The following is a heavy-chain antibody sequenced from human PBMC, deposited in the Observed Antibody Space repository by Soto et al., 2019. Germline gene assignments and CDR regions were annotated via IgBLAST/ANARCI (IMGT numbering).Heavy chain of an antibody. CDR3: AKDLDVDTPMAFDY. V-gene: IGHV3-23*01. CDR1: GFTFNNYA. CDR2: TSASGDST. Sequence: PGGSLRLSCAASGFTFNNYAMSWVRQAPGKGLEWVSATSASGDSTYYADSVKGRFTISRDNSRNTLHLQMYSLRAEDSAVYYCAKDLDVDTPMAFDYWGPGTLVTVSS. J-gene: IGHJ4*02. D-gene: IGHD5-18*01.